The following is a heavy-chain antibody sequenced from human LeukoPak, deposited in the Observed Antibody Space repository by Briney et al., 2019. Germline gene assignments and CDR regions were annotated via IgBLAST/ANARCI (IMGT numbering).Heavy chain of an antibody. CDR3: GRDGWEIRLATGY. V-gene: IGHV3-23*01. D-gene: IGHD1-26*01. CDR1: GFTFSSYD. J-gene: IGHJ4*02. CDR2: ISVGGNT. Sequence: GGSLRLSCAASGFTFSSYDMSWVRQVPGKGLQWVSGISVGGNTFYSDAVKGRFTISRDNSKNTLFLEMNSLRADDTAVYYCGRDGWEIRLATGYWGQGTLVTVSS.